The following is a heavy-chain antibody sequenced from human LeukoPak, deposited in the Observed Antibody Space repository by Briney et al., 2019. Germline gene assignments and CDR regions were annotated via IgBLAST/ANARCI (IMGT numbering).Heavy chain of an antibody. J-gene: IGHJ1*01. V-gene: IGHV3-74*03. CDR2: TNTDGSST. CDR3: YGANAEH. D-gene: IGHD4-23*01. Sequence: GGSLRLSCAASGFTFSSYWMHWVRQAPGKGLVWVSGTNTDGSSTMYADSVKGRFTIARDNAKNTLYLQMNSLRAEDTAVCDGYGANAEHWGQGTLVTVSS. CDR1: GFTFSSYW.